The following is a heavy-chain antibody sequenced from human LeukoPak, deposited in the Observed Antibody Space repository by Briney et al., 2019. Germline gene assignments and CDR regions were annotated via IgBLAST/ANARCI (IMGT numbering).Heavy chain of an antibody. CDR1: GFTVSSNY. CDR2: LYSGGST. V-gene: IGHV3-66*01. CDR3: TRTQYSSXXXFDF. Sequence: PGGSLRLSCAASGFTVSSNYMSWVRQAPGKGLEWVSVLYSGGSTYYADSVKGRFTISRDNSKNTLYLQMNSLRAEDTAVYYCTRTQYSSXXXFDFWGQGTLVTVSS. J-gene: IGHJ4*02. D-gene: IGHD6-6*01.